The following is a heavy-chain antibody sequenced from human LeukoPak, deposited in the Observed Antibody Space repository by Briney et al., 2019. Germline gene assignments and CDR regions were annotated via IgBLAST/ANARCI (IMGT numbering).Heavy chain of an antibody. CDR1: GFTFDDYA. J-gene: IGHJ4*02. V-gene: IGHV3-9*01. CDR3: AKDSGYSGYDYIDY. Sequence: GGSLRLSCAASGFTFDDYATHWVRQAPGKGLEWVSGISWNSGSIGYADSVKGRFTISRDNAKNSLYLQMNSLRAEDTALYYCAKDSGYSGYDYIDYWGQGTLVIVSS. D-gene: IGHD5-12*01. CDR2: ISWNSGSI.